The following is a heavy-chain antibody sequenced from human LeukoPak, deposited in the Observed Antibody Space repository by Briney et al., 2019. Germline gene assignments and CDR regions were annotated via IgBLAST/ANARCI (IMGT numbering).Heavy chain of an antibody. CDR2: IYYSGST. D-gene: IGHD3-10*01. Sequence: PSETLSLTCTVSGGSISSSSYYWGWIRQPPGKGLEWIGSIYYSGSTNYNPSLKSRVTISVDTSKNQFSLKPSSVTAADTAVYYCARDRVYFDYWGQGTLVTVSS. CDR1: GGSISSSSYY. V-gene: IGHV4-39*07. CDR3: ARDRVYFDY. J-gene: IGHJ4*02.